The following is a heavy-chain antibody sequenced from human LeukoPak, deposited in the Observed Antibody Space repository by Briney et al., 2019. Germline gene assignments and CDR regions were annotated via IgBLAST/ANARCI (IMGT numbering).Heavy chain of an antibody. CDR3: AKEYYFESFCPTFDA. V-gene: IGHV3-23*01. CDR1: GLTLTNYA. Sequence: GGALRLSSAASGLTLTNYALRWGRHGPGEGLAWGSRISGTGVTYYADSVQGRFTISRDNSKNTFYLQVSSVRADDTAVYYCAKEYYFESFCPTFDAWGQGTLVTVSS. D-gene: IGHD3-22*01. CDR2: ISGTGVT. J-gene: IGHJ5*02.